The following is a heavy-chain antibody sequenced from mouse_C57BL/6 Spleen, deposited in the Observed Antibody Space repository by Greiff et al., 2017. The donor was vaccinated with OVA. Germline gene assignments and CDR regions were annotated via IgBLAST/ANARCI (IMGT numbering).Heavy chain of an antibody. CDR3: ARDRGGSHYFDY. Sequence: EVQLVESEGGLVQPGSSMKLSCTASGFTFSDYYMAWVRQVPEKGLEWVANINYDGSSTYYLDSLKSRFIISRDNAKNILYLQMSSLKSEDTATYYCARDRGGSHYFDYWGQGTTLTVSS. D-gene: IGHD3-1*01. CDR2: INYDGSST. J-gene: IGHJ2*01. V-gene: IGHV5-16*01. CDR1: GFTFSDYY.